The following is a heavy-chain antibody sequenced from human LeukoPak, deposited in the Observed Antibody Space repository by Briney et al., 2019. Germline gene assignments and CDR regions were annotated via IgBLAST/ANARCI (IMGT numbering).Heavy chain of an antibody. V-gene: IGHV3-30*02. CDR1: GFTFSSYG. Sequence: GGSLRLSCAASGFTFSSYGMHWVRQAPGKGLEWVAFIRYDGSNKYYADSVKGRFTISRDNSKNTLCLQMNSLRAEDTAVYYCARGHIPGVWFGEFPYAFDIWGQGTMVTVSS. CDR3: ARGHIPGVWFGEFPYAFDI. J-gene: IGHJ3*02. D-gene: IGHD3-10*01. CDR2: IRYDGSNK.